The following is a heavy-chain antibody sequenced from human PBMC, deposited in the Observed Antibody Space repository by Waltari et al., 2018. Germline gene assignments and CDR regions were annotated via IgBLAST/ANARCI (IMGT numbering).Heavy chain of an antibody. J-gene: IGHJ4*02. V-gene: IGHV4-39*01. CDR2: IYYSGNS. Sequence: QLQLQESGPGLVKPSETLSLTCTVSGGSISSSNYYWGWIRQPPGKGLEWIGTIYYSGNSYYNPSLQSRLTISVDTSKNQLSLRLSSVTAADTAVYYCARPSWGGACYWCEDFWGQGTLVTVSS. CDR1: GGSISSSNYY. CDR3: ARPSWGGACYWCEDF. D-gene: IGHD2-21*02.